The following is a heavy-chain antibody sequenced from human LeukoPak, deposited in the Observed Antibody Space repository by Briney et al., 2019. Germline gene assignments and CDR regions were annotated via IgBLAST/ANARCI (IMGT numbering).Heavy chain of an antibody. D-gene: IGHD3-10*01. J-gene: IGHJ4*02. CDR3: ARGRGEGIFDY. Sequence: PSETLSLTCTVSGDSVSSSDYYWGWIRQAPGKGLERIGRIYYSGGTYYNPSLESRVTISVDTSKNQLSLKLSSVTAADTAVYYCARGRGEGIFDYWGQGTLVTVSS. V-gene: IGHV4-39*01. CDR1: GDSVSSSDYY. CDR2: IYYSGGT.